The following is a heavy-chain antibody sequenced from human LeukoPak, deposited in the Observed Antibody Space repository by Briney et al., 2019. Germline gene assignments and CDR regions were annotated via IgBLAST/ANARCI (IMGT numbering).Heavy chain of an antibody. Sequence: SQTLSLTCAISGDRVSSNSAAWNWITQSPSRGLEWLVSTYYRSKWYNDYAVSVKSRTTINPDTSKNQFSLQLNSVTPEDTAVYYCARSGVMDMVPFDHWGQGTLVTVSS. D-gene: IGHD2-15*01. CDR2: TYYRSKWYN. CDR3: ARSGVMDMVPFDH. V-gene: IGHV6-1*01. J-gene: IGHJ4*02. CDR1: GDRVSSNSAA.